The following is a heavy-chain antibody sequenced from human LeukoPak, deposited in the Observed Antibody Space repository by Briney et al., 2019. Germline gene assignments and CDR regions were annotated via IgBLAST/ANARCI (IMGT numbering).Heavy chain of an antibody. J-gene: IGHJ2*01. CDR2: ISYSGST. Sequence: PSETLSLTCTVSGDSMSSYYWSWIRQPPGKGLEWIAYISYSGSTKYNPSLQNRVTISIDTSKDQFSLKLSTVTAADTAVYFCARVTRGAARYWYFDLWGRGTLVTVSS. CDR1: GDSMSSYY. D-gene: IGHD6-6*01. V-gene: IGHV4-59*01. CDR3: ARVTRGAARYWYFDL.